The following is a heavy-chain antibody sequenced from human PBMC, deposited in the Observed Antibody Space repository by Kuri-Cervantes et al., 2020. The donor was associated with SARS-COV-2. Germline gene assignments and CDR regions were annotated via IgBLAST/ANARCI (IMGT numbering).Heavy chain of an antibody. J-gene: IGHJ4*02. D-gene: IGHD1-26*01. CDR2: INPNSGGT. Sequence: SVKVSCKASGYTFTGYYMHWVRQAPGQGLEWMGWINPNSGGTNYAQKFQGRVTMTRDTSISTAYMELRSLRPDDTAVYYCARGTDSGSYLSPWGADYWGQGTLVTVSS. V-gene: IGHV1-2*02. CDR3: ARGTDSGSYLSPWGADY. CDR1: GYTFTGYY.